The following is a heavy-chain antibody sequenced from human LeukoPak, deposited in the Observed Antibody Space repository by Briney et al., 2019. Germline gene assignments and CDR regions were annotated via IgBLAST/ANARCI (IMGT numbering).Heavy chain of an antibody. CDR1: GGSISSGDYY. J-gene: IGHJ6*02. V-gene: IGHV4-30-4*01. CDR3: ARDPTITVTTISPYYYYGMDV. Sequence: PSETLSLTCTVSGGSISSGDYYWSWIRQPPGKGLEWIGYIYYSGSTYYNPSLKSRVTISVDTSKNQFSLKLSSVTAADTAVYYCARDPTITVTTISPYYYYGMDVWGQGTTVTVSS. D-gene: IGHD4-11*01. CDR2: IYYSGST.